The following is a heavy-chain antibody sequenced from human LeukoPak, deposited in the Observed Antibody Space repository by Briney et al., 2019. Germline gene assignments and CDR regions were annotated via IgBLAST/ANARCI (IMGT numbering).Heavy chain of an antibody. V-gene: IGHV1-2*02. Sequence: ASVKVSCKASGYTFNGYYIHWVRQAPGQGLEWMGWINPNSGGTNYAQKFQGRVTMTRDTSISTAYMELSRLRSDDTAVYYCARDLTWREYCSSTSCYNALDYWGQGTLVTVSS. CDR1: GYTFNGYY. D-gene: IGHD2-2*02. CDR2: INPNSGGT. CDR3: ARDLTWREYCSSTSCYNALDY. J-gene: IGHJ4*02.